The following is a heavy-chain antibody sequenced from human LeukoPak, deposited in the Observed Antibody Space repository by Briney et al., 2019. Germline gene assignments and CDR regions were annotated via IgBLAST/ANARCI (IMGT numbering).Heavy chain of an antibody. D-gene: IGHD4-23*01. CDR2: IYYSGST. J-gene: IGHJ3*02. CDR3: AVLRREHAFDI. V-gene: IGHV4-61*05. Sequence: SETLSLTCTVSGGSISSSSYYWGWIRQPPGKGLEWIGYIYYSGSTNYNPSLKSRVTISVDTSKNQFSLKLSSVTAADTAVYYCAVLRREHAFDIWGQGTMVTVSS. CDR1: GGSISSSSYY.